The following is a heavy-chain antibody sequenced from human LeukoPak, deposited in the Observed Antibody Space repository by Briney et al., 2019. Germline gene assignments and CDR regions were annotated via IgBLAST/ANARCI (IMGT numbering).Heavy chain of an antibody. CDR3: ARVWELSDAFDI. V-gene: IGHV4-59*12. J-gene: IGHJ3*02. CDR1: GVSMSSYF. CDR2: IYHSGSA. Sequence: SETLSLTCTVSGVSMSSYFWSWIRQPPGKGLEWIGYIYHSGSAPYNPSLKSRVTISVDTSKNQFSLKLSSVTATDAAVYYCARVWELSDAFDIWGQGTMVTVSS. D-gene: IGHD1-26*01.